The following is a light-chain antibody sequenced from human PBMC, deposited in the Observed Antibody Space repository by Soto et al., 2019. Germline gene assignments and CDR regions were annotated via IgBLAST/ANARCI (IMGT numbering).Light chain of an antibody. J-gene: IGLJ3*02. CDR1: SSNVGDNF. CDR3: ATWDGSLSVVV. Sequence: QSVLTQPPSVSAAPGQRVTISCSGNSSNVGDNFVSWYQQPPEAAPKLLIYDNHKRPSGIPDRLSGSKSGTSATLGITGLQTGDEADYYCATWDGSLSVVVFGGGTKLTVL. CDR2: DNH. V-gene: IGLV1-51*01.